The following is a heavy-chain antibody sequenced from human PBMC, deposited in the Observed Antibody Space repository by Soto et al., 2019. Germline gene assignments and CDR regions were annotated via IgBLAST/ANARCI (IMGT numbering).Heavy chain of an antibody. CDR1: GRTFSSYA. Sequence: QVQLVQSGAEVKKPGSSVKVSCKASGRTFSSYAISWVRQAPGQGLEWMGGLIPIFGTANYAQKFQGRVTITADESISTAYMELSSLRSEDRAVYYCARGALNYDFWRGSTWFDPWGQGALGTVFS. V-gene: IGHV1-69*01. D-gene: IGHD3-3*01. CDR3: ARGALNYDFWRGSTWFDP. CDR2: LIPIFGTA. J-gene: IGHJ5*02.